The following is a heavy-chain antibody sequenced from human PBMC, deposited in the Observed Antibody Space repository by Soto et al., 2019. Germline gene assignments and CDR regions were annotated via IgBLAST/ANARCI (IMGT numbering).Heavy chain of an antibody. D-gene: IGHD2-21*01. CDR2: ISYDGSNK. V-gene: IGHV3-30*18. CDR1: GFTFSSYG. Sequence: QVQLVESGGGVVQPGRSLRLSCAASGFTFSSYGMHWVRQAPGKGLEWVAVISYDGSNKYYADSVKGRFTISRDNTKNPLYLQMTSLRAEDTAVNYCAKDIGYGGNFGWFDPWGQGTLVTVSS. J-gene: IGHJ5*02. CDR3: AKDIGYGGNFGWFDP.